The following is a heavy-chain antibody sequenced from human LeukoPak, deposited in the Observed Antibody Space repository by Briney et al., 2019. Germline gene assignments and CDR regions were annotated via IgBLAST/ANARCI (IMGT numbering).Heavy chain of an antibody. J-gene: IGHJ6*03. CDR1: GFTFSSYW. CDR3: SRDGYCNSTSCYGFEYYYYYYMDG. CDR2: ISSSGSTI. D-gene: IGHD2-2*03. V-gene: IGHV3-48*04. Sequence: GGSLRLSCAASGFTFSSYWMSWVREAPGKGLEWVSYISSSGSTIYYADSVKGRFTISRDNAKNSLYLQMNSLRAEDTAVYYCSRDGYCNSTSCYGFEYYYYYYMDGWGKGSTVTISS.